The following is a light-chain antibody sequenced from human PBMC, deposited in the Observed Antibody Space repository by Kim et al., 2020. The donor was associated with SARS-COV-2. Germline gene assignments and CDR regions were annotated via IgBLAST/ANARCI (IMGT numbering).Light chain of an antibody. CDR3: QQYGSSPWT. Sequence: SPGERATLACRASQSGSSSYLAWYQQKPGQAPRRLIYGASSRATGIPDRFSGSGSGTDFTLTISGLEPEDFALYYCQQYGSSPWTFGQGTKVDIK. V-gene: IGKV3-20*01. CDR2: GAS. J-gene: IGKJ1*01. CDR1: QSGSSSY.